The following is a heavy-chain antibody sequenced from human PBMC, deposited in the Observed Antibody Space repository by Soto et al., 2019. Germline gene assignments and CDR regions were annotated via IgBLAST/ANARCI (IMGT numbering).Heavy chain of an antibody. V-gene: IGHV3-9*01. D-gene: IGHD2-15*01. J-gene: IGHJ4*02. CDR1: GFSLDHYA. Sequence: EVHLVESGGGLAQPGRSLRLSCVASGFSLDHYAMHWVRQAPGKGLACVSGISWDSGVIDYADSVRGRFTVSRDNAKNALYLQMTSLRAVDTALYYLVKDNVGVYCSGGSCYVDYWGQGSLVTVSS. CDR2: ISWDSGVI. CDR3: VKDNVGVYCSGGSCYVDY.